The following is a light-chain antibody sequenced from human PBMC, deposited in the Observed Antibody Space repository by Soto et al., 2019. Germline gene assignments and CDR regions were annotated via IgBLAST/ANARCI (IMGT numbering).Light chain of an antibody. J-gene: IGLJ3*02. CDR2: GNS. CDR3: QSYDNSLSGSWV. Sequence: QSVLTQPPSVSGAPGQRVTIACTGIGSNLGTAFDVHWYHQIAGTAPKLLIYGNSNRPSGVPDRFSGSKSGTSASLAINGLQAEDEAHYYCQSYDNSLSGSWVFGGGTKLTVL. V-gene: IGLV1-40*01. CDR1: GSNLGTAFD.